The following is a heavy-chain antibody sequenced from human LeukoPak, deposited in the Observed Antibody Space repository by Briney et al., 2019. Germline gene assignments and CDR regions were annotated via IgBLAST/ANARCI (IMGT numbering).Heavy chain of an antibody. V-gene: IGHV3-23*01. J-gene: IGHJ4*02. CDR3: AREGDIKGISKFDY. CDR1: GFTFSRYA. CDR2: INNSGGST. Sequence: GGSLRLSCAASGFTFSRYAMSWVRQAPGKGLEWVSAINNSGGSTYYADSVKGRFTISRDNSKNTLYLQMNSLRAEDTAVYYCAREGDIKGISKFDYWGQGTLVTVSS. D-gene: IGHD3-16*01.